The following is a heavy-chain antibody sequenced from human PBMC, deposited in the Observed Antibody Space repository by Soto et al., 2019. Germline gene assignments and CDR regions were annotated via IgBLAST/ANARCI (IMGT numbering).Heavy chain of an antibody. CDR1: GDTFTSYA. CDR3: ARPGKIGAACLYGMDV. Sequence: SVKVCCIASGDTFTSYALHWVRQDPGQRRDWMGWINAGNGKTKYSQKFQGRVTITRDTSASKDYMELIILRSEKTAVYYCARPGKIGAACLYGMDVWRQGTTVTVSS. D-gene: IGHD6-13*01. CDR2: INAGNGKT. J-gene: IGHJ6*02. V-gene: IGHV1-3*01.